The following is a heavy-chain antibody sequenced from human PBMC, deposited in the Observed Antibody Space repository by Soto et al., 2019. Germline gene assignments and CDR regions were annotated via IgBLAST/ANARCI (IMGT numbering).Heavy chain of an antibody. CDR1: GFTFSSYS. V-gene: IGHV3-21*01. D-gene: IGHD2-2*01. CDR2: ISSSSSYI. CDR3: ARVGCSSTSCFYYFDY. Sequence: ESGGGLVKPGGSLRLSCAASGFTFSSYSMNWVRQAPGKGLEWVSSISSSSSYIYYADSVKGRFTISRDNAKNSLYLQMNSLRAEDTAVYYCARVGCSSTSCFYYFDYWGQGTLVTVSS. J-gene: IGHJ4*02.